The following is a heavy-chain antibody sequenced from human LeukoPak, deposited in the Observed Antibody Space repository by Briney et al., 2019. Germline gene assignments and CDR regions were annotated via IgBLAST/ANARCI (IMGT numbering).Heavy chain of an antibody. CDR1: GASIRSYY. D-gene: IGHD5-24*01. Sequence: SETLSLTCTVSGASIRSYYWSWIRQPPGKGLDWIGFIYYSGSTNYNPSLKSRVTISVDTSKNQFSLKLSSVTAADTAVYYCARLRRVGYNLSYYYYGMDVWGQGTTVTVSS. CDR2: IYYSGST. J-gene: IGHJ6*02. V-gene: IGHV4-59*08. CDR3: ARLRRVGYNLSYYYYGMDV.